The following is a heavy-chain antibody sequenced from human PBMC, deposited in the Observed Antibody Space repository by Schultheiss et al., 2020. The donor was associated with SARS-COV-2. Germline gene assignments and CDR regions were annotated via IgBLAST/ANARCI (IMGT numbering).Heavy chain of an antibody. CDR3: ARHDEGIDY. CDR2: IYPADSDT. CDR1: GYSFTNYW. Sequence: GESLKISCKGSGYSFTNYWIGWVRQMPGKGLEWMGVIYPADSDTRYTPSFEGQVTISVDKSTNTAYLQWDSLKASDTAMYYCARHDEGIDYWGQGTLVTVSS. J-gene: IGHJ4*02. V-gene: IGHV5-51*01.